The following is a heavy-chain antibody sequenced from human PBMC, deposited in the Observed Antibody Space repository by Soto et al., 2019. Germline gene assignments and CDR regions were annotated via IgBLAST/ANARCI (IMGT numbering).Heavy chain of an antibody. J-gene: IGHJ6*02. D-gene: IGHD3-9*01. V-gene: IGHV4-31*03. CDR3: AKSRTGLYGMDV. CDR2: IYYSGST. Sequence: QVQLQESGPGLVKPSQTLSLTCTVSGGSISSGGYYWSWIRQHPGKGLEWIGYIYYSGSTYYNPSLMSRVTISVDTSKNQFSLKLSSVTAAYTAVYYCAKSRTGLYGMDVWGQGTTVTVSS. CDR1: GGSISSGGYY.